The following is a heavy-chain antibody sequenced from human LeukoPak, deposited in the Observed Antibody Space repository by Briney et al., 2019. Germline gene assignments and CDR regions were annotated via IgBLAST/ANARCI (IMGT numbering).Heavy chain of an antibody. CDR3: VRAIGSNTL. D-gene: IGHD4-23*01. V-gene: IGHV3-7*01. J-gene: IGHJ4*02. CDR2: INQDGSEK. Sequence: GGSLRLSCAASGFTFTTYWMSWVRQAPGRVLEWVANINQDGSEKYYVDSVKGRFTISRDNAKNSLYLQMNSLRAEDTAVYFCVRAIGSNTLWGQGTLVTVSS. CDR1: GFTFTTYW.